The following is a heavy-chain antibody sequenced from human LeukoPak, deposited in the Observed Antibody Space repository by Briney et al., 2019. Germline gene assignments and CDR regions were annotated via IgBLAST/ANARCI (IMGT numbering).Heavy chain of an antibody. J-gene: IGHJ5*02. D-gene: IGHD6-25*01. V-gene: IGHV5-51*01. CDR2: IHPGEYER. CDR1: GYRFTSYW. CDR3: ARRTDSGWKWFDP. Sequence: DSLKISCKASGYRFTSYWIGWVRQMPGKGLEWMGVIHPGEYERRYSPSFEGQVTISADRSISTAYMQWSSLKASDTAMYYCARRTDSGWKWFDPRGQGTLVTVSS.